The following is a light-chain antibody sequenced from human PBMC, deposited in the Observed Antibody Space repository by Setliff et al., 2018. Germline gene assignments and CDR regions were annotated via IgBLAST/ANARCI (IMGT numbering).Light chain of an antibody. CDR3: QSHDNSLSGSGL. V-gene: IGLV1-40*01. CDR1: RSNIGAGYG. Sequence: QSVLTQPPSVSGAPGQRVTISCTGSRSNIGAGYGVHWYQQFPGTAPKLLIYNDNNRPSGVPDRFSGSKSGTSASLAITGLQAEDEADYFCQSHDNSLSGSGLFGTGTKVTVL. CDR2: NDN. J-gene: IGLJ1*01.